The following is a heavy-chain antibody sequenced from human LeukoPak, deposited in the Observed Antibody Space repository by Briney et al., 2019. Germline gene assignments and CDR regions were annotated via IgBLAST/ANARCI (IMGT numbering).Heavy chain of an antibody. V-gene: IGHV3-33*01. CDR3: ARGLATRRYTLVWTIQIWFDP. Sequence: PGGSLRLSCAASGFTFSSYGMHWVRQAPGKGLEWVAVIWYDGSNKYYADSVKGRFTISRDNSKNTLYLQMNSLRAEDTAVYYCARGLATRRYTLVWTIQIWFDPWGQGTLVTVSS. D-gene: IGHD3/OR15-3a*01. J-gene: IGHJ5*02. CDR1: GFTFSSYG. CDR2: IWYDGSNK.